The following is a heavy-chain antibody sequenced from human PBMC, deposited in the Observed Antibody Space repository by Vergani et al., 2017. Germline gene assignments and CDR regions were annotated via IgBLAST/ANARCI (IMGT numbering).Heavy chain of an antibody. CDR1: GFTVSSNY. CDR2: IYSGGST. Sequence: EVQLVETGGGLIQPGGSLRLSCAASGFTVSSNYMSWVRQAPGKGLEWVSVIYSGGSTYYADSVKGRFTIARDNSKNTLYLQINSLRAEDTAVYYCARALTGSSSWYGDWYFDLWGRGTLVTVSS. D-gene: IGHD6-13*01. J-gene: IGHJ2*01. V-gene: IGHV3-53*02. CDR3: ARALTGSSSWYGDWYFDL.